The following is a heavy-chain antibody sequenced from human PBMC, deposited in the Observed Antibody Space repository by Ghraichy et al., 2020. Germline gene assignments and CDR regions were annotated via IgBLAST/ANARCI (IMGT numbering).Heavy chain of an antibody. D-gene: IGHD5-24*01. J-gene: IGHJ1*01. CDR3: ARDRGDGYNSYFQH. Sequence: GESLNISCAASGFTFSSYWMHWVRQAPGKGLVWVSRINSDGSSTSYADSVKGRFTISRDNAKNTLYLQMNSLRAEDTAVYYCARDRGDGYNSYFQHWGQGTLVTVSS. V-gene: IGHV3-74*01. CDR1: GFTFSSYW. CDR2: INSDGSST.